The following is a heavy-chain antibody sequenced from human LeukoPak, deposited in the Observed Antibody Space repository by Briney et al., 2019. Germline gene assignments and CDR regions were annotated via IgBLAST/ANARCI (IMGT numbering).Heavy chain of an antibody. CDR3: ATHLVPTGIDY. Sequence: EASVKVSCKASGYTFTGYYMHWVRQAPGQGLEWMGRINPNSGGTNYAQKFQGRVTMTRDTSISTAYMELSRLRSDDTAVYYCATHLVPTGIDYWGHGTLVTVSS. D-gene: IGHD3-10*01. CDR2: INPNSGGT. J-gene: IGHJ4*01. V-gene: IGHV1-2*06. CDR1: GYTFTGYY.